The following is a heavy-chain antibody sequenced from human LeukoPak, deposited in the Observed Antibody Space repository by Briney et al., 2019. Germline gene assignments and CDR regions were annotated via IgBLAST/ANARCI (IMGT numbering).Heavy chain of an antibody. Sequence: SETLSLTCAVYGGSLSGYYWSWIRQPPGKGLEWIGYIYYSGSTNYNPSLKSRVTISVDTSKNQFSLKLSSVTAADTAVYYCARVAVVESYMDVWGKGTTVTVSS. CDR2: IYYSGST. CDR3: ARVAVVESYMDV. J-gene: IGHJ6*03. D-gene: IGHD2-21*01. CDR1: GGSLSGYY. V-gene: IGHV4-59*01.